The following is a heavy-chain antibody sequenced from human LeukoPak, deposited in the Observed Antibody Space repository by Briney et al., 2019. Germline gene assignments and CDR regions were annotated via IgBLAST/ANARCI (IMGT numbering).Heavy chain of an antibody. V-gene: IGHV1-2*02. CDR3: APSNHWDYYFDY. D-gene: IGHD1-7*01. CDR1: GYTFTGYY. CDR2: INPNSGDT. Sequence: GSVKVSCKASGYTFTGYYIHWVRQAPGQGLEWMGWINPNSGDTNYAQMFQCRVSMTRDTSISTAYMELSRLRSDDTAVYYCAPSNHWDYYFDYWGQGTLVTVSS. J-gene: IGHJ4*02.